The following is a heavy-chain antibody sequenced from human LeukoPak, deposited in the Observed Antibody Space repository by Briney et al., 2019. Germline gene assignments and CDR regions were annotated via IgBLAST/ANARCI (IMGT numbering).Heavy chain of an antibody. D-gene: IGHD6-6*01. CDR2: ISAYNGNT. Sequence: ASMKVSCKASGYTFTSYGISWVRQAPGQGLEWMGWISAYNGNTNYAQKLQGRVTMTTDTSTSTAYMELRSLRSDDTAVYYCARARPSGQDYYYYYMDVWGKGTTVTVSS. V-gene: IGHV1-18*01. CDR3: ARARPSGQDYYYYYMDV. J-gene: IGHJ6*03. CDR1: GYTFTSYG.